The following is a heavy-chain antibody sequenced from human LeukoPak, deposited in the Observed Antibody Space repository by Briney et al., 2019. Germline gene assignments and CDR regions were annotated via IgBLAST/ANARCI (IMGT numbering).Heavy chain of an antibody. V-gene: IGHV1-18*01. J-gene: IGHJ6*02. CDR2: ISAYNGNT. D-gene: IGHD3-3*01. CDR1: GYTFTSYG. Sequence: ASVKVSCKASGYTFTSYGISWVRQAPGQGLEWMGWISAYNGNTNYAQKFQGRVTMTRNTSISTAYMELSSLRSEDTAVYYCARMLRNYDFWSGYYHNYGMDVWGQGTTVTVSS. CDR3: ARMLRNYDFWSGYYHNYGMDV.